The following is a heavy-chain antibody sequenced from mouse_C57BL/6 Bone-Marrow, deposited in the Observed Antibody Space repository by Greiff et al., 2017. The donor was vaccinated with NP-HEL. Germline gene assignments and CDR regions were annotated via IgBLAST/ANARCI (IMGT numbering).Heavy chain of an antibody. V-gene: IGHV14-4*01. Sequence: EVKLVESGAELVRPGASVKLSCTVSGFNIKDDYMHWVKQRPEQGLEWIGWIDPENGDTEYASKFQGKVTITADTSSNTAYLQISSLTSEDTAVYYCTTGGSSPYAMDYWGQGTSVTVS. J-gene: IGHJ4*01. D-gene: IGHD1-1*01. CDR2: IDPENGDT. CDR3: TTGGSSPYAMDY. CDR1: GFNIKDDY.